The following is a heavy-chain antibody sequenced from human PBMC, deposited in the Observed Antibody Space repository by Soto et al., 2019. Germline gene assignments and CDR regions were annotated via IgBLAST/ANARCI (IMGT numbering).Heavy chain of an antibody. J-gene: IGHJ5*02. D-gene: IGHD2-8*01. CDR2: LYPSGGT. CDR1: GVSISRSNW. CDR3: ARCLHCSNGGRFDT. V-gene: IGHV4-4*02. Sequence: QVQLQESGPGLVTPSGTLSLTCSVSGVSISRSNWWTWVRQAPGKGLEWIGELYPSGGTTYNPSLQNRVTISVDYSKNQLSLTLTSVTAADTAVYYCARCLHCSNGGRFDTWGQGALVTVSS.